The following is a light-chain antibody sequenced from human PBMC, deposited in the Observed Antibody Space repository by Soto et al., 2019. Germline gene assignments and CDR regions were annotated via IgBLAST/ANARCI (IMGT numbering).Light chain of an antibody. CDR3: GTWDISMDTVV. V-gene: IGLV1-51*01. J-gene: IGLJ2*01. Sequence: QSVRAQPPSVSAAPGQKVTISCSGSSSNVGGNYVSWYQVLPQTAPKLLIYDNHKRHSGIPDRFSGSKSGTSATLGITDLHTGDEAEYYCGTWDISMDTVVFGGGTKVTVL. CDR1: SSNVGGNY. CDR2: DNH.